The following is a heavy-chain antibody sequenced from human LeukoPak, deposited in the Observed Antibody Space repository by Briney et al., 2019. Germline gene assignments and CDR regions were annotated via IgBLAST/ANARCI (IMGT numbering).Heavy chain of an antibody. CDR3: ARDHGSAYYRAPRH. V-gene: IGHV1-46*01. Sequence: ASVKVSCKASGYIFTNYYMHWVRQAPGQGLEWMGTINPSGGSTTYAQKFQGRVTMTRDTSTSTVYMELSSLRSEDTAVYYCARDHGSAYYRAPRHWGQGTLVTVSS. J-gene: IGHJ4*02. D-gene: IGHD3-10*01. CDR2: INPSGGST. CDR1: GYIFTNYY.